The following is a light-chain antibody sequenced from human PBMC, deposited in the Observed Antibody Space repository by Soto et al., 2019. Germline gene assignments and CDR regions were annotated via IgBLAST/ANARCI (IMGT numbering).Light chain of an antibody. Sequence: QSVLTQPASVSGSPGQSITISCTGTSSDVGAYNYVSWYQQHPGKAPKLIIYDVSNRPSGVSNRFSGSKSGNTASLTISGLQAEDEADYYCTSFTPSSTQLFGGGTKLTVL. CDR2: DVS. CDR1: SSDVGAYNY. CDR3: TSFTPSSTQL. V-gene: IGLV2-14*03. J-gene: IGLJ2*01.